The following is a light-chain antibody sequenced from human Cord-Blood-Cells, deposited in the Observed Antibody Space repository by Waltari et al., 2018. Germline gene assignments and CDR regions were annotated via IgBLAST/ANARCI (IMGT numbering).Light chain of an antibody. CDR3: QQRSNWIT. CDR2: DAS. J-gene: IGKJ5*01. CDR1: PSVSSY. V-gene: IGKV3-11*01. Sequence: EIVLPQSPATLSLSPGERATLSCRASPSVSSYLAWYQQNPGQAPRLLIYDASNRATGIPARFSGSGSGTDFTLTISSLEPEDFAVYYCQQRSNWITFGQGTRLEIK.